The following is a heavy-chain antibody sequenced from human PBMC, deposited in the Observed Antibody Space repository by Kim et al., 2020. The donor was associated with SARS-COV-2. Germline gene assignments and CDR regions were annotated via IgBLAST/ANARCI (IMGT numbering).Heavy chain of an antibody. CDR1: GYSISSGYY. Sequence: SETLSLTCIVSGYSISSGYYWGWIRQTPEKGLEWIGSIYHSGTTFYNPSLKSRVTFSVDTSKNQFSLKLTSVTAADTALYYCARLSMVRDVGGTDVWGQGTTVTVSS. V-gene: IGHV4-38-2*02. D-gene: IGHD3-10*01. CDR3: ARLSMVRDVGGTDV. CDR2: IYHSGTT. J-gene: IGHJ6*02.